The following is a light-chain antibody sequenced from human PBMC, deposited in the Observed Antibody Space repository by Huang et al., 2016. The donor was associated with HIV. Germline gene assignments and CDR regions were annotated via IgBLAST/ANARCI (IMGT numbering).Light chain of an antibody. CDR1: QNVNTD. V-gene: IGKV3-15*01. J-gene: IGKJ4*01. CDR3: QQYNNWPPLT. CDR2: GAS. Sequence: EVVITQSPAILSVSPGERATLICRASQNVNTDLAWYKHNPGQTPRRLIYGASTRATSMPARCISNGADTEFTLTISSLQSADFASYYCQQYNNWPPLTFGGGTKVEIK.